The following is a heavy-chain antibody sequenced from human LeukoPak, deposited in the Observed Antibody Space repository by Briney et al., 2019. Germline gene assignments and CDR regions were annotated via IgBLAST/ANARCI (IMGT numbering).Heavy chain of an antibody. Sequence: GGSLRLSCAASGFTFTGYSMNWVRQAPGKGLEWVGRTRNKAKTYTTEYAASVKGRFTISRDDSKNSLYLQMNSLKTEDTAVYYCARAQYCSGGGCYFFFAYWGQGTLVTVSS. CDR3: ARAQYCSGGGCYFFFAY. V-gene: IGHV3-72*01. CDR2: TRNKAKTYTT. CDR1: GFTFTGYS. D-gene: IGHD2-15*01. J-gene: IGHJ4*02.